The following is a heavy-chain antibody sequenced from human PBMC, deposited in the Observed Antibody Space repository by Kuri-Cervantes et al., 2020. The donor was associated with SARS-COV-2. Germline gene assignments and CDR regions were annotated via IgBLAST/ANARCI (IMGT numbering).Heavy chain of an antibody. D-gene: IGHD3-10*01. CDR3: AKSDVLLWFGESYEFDY. Sequence: GGSLRLSCAASGFTFSSYGMHWVRQAPGKGLEWVAFIRYDGSNKYYADSVKGRFTISRDNSKNTLYLQMNSLRAEDTAVYYCAKSDVLLWFGESYEFDYWGQGTLVTVSS. J-gene: IGHJ4*02. CDR1: GFTFSSYG. V-gene: IGHV3-30*02. CDR2: IRYDGSNK.